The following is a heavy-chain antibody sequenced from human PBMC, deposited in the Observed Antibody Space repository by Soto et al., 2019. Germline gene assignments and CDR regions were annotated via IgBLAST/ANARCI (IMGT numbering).Heavy chain of an antibody. CDR2: IIPIFGTA. V-gene: IGHV1-69*13. CDR1: GGTFSSYA. D-gene: IGHD3-10*01. J-gene: IGHJ5*02. Sequence: SVKVSCKASGGTFSSYAISWVRQAPRQGLEWMGGIIPIFGTANYAQKFQGRVTITADESTSTAYMELSSLRSEDTAVYYCARDWAYYYGSGTFDPWGRGTLVTVSS. CDR3: ARDWAYYYGSGTFDP.